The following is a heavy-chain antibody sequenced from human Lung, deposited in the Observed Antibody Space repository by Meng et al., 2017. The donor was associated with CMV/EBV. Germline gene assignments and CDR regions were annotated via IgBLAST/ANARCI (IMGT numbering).Heavy chain of an antibody. D-gene: IGHD3-16*01. CDR1: GFSLSTSGMR. CDR3: ARIGGTPDF. J-gene: IGHJ6*02. V-gene: IGHV2-70D*14. CDR2: IDWDDDK. Sequence: SGXXLVXPTQTLTLTCTFSGFSLSTSGMRVSWIRQPPGKALEWLARIDWDDDKFYSTSLKTRLTISKDTSKNQVVLTMTNMDPVDTATYYCARIGGTPDFXGQGXTVTVSS.